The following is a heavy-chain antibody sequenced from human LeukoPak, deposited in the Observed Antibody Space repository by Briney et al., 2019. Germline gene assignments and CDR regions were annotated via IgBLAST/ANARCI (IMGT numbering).Heavy chain of an antibody. CDR1: GGSISSSNW. D-gene: IGHD3-9*01. CDR2: IYHSGST. CDR3: ARDRYFDWLFGAFDI. Sequence: PSGTLSLTCAVSGGSISSSNWWSWVRQPPGKGLEWIGEIYHSGSTNYNPSLKSRVTISVDKSKNQFSLKLSSVTAADTAVYYCARDRYFDWLFGAFDIWGQGTMVTVSS. V-gene: IGHV4-4*02. J-gene: IGHJ3*02.